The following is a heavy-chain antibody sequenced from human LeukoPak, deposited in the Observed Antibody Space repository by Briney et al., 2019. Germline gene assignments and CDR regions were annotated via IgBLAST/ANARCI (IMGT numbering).Heavy chain of an antibody. CDR1: GYTFTSYD. D-gene: IGHD3-3*01. Sequence: GASVKVSCKASGYTFTSYDINWVRQATGQGQEWMGWMNPNSGNTGYAQKFQGRVTMTRNTSISTAYMDLSSLRSEHTAVYYCARGRTGYDFWSGYSNGDAFDIWGQGPMVTVSS. V-gene: IGHV1-8*01. J-gene: IGHJ3*02. CDR2: MNPNSGNT. CDR3: ARGRTGYDFWSGYSNGDAFDI.